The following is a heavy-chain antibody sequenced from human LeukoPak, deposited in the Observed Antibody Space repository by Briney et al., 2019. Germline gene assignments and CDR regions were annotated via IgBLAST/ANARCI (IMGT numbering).Heavy chain of an antibody. J-gene: IGHJ4*02. CDR2: ISAYNGNT. CDR3: AANYGSGSTLFDY. CDR1: GYTFTSYG. D-gene: IGHD3-10*01. Sequence: ASVKVSCKASGYTFTSYGISWVRQAPGQGLEWMGWISAYNGNTNYAQKFQGRVTITADKSTSTAYMELSSLRSEDTAVYYCAANYGSGSTLFDYWGQGTLVTVSS. V-gene: IGHV1-18*01.